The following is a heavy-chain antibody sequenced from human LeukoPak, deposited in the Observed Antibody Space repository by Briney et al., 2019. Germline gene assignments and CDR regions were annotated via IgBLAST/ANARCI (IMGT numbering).Heavy chain of an antibody. J-gene: IGHJ4*02. CDR2: IYYSGST. Sequence: PSETLSLTCTVSGGSISSGDYYWSWIRQPPGKGLEWIGYIYYSGSTNYNPSLKSRVTMSVDTSKSQFSLKLSSVTAADTAVYYCAGYMVRAVAFDYWGQGTLVTVSS. D-gene: IGHD3-10*01. V-gene: IGHV4-61*08. CDR1: GGSISSGDYY. CDR3: AGYMVRAVAFDY.